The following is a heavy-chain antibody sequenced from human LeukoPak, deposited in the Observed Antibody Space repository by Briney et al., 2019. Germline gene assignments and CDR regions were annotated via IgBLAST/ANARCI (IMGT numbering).Heavy chain of an antibody. CDR2: ISCTGST. V-gene: IGHV4-39*07. CDR3: ARDLRYYGSGSYSTQSFDY. CDR1: GGSNSSSSYY. D-gene: IGHD3-10*01. J-gene: IGHJ4*02. Sequence: SETLSLSCTVSGGSNSSSSYYWGWIRQPPGKGLEWIGSISCTGSTFYNPSLKSRVTISVDTSRRQFYLKLSSVTAADTAVYYCARDLRYYGSGSYSTQSFDYWGQGTPVTVSS.